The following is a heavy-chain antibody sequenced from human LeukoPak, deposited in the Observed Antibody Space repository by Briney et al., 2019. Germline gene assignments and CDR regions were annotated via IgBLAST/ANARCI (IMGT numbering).Heavy chain of an antibody. Sequence: SETLSLTCTVSGGSISSYYWSWIRQPPGKELEWIGYIYYSGSTNYNPSLKSRVTISVDTSKNQFSLKLSSVTAADTAVYFCARSKLGYYYYYGMDVWGQGTTVTVSS. D-gene: IGHD4-11*01. CDR1: GGSISSYY. J-gene: IGHJ6*02. CDR2: IYYSGST. CDR3: ARSKLGYYYYYGMDV. V-gene: IGHV4-59*01.